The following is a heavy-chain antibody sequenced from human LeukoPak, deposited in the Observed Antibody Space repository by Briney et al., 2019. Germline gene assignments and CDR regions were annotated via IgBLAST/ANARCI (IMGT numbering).Heavy chain of an antibody. CDR1: GLTFSSYE. Sequence: GGSLRLSCAASGLTFSSYEMNWVRQAPGKGLEWVSYISSSGSTIYYADSVKGRFTISRDNAKNSLYLQMNSLRAEDTAVYYCARDLNRGPAAIYDYWGQGTLVTVSS. J-gene: IGHJ4*02. V-gene: IGHV3-48*03. CDR2: ISSSGSTI. CDR3: ARDLNRGPAAIYDY. D-gene: IGHD2-2*02.